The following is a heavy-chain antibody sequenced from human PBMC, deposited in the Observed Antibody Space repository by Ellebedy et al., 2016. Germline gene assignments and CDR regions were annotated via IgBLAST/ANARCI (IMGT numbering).Heavy chain of an antibody. CDR1: GFTFSSYA. CDR2: ISYDGSNK. D-gene: IGHD6-13*01. J-gene: IGHJ3*02. CDR3: ARETKIAAAGTGAFDI. V-gene: IGHV3-30-3*01. Sequence: GGSLRLSCAASGFTFSSYAMHWVRQAPGKGLEWVAVISYDGSNKYYADSVKGRFTISRDNSKNTLYLQMNSLRAEDTAVYYCARETKIAAAGTGAFDIWGQGTMVTVSS.